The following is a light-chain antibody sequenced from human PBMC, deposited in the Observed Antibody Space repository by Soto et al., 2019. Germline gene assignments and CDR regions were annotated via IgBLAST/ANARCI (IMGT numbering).Light chain of an antibody. V-gene: IGKV3-11*01. CDR3: QQRSKWPSLI. J-gene: IGKJ4*01. CDR2: DAS. Sequence: EIVLTQSPAALSLSPGDRATLSCRASQSVGTFLVWYQQKPGQAPRLLIHDASIRATGIPDSFRGSGSGTAFTITIISIEPDDFAGYYCQQRSKWPSLIFGGGTKVEIK. CDR1: QSVGTF.